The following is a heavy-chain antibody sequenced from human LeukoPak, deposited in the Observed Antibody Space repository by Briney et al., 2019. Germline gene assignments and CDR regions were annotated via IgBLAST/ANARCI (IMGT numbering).Heavy chain of an antibody. CDR2: VSFDGDNK. D-gene: IGHD3/OR15-3a*01. Sequence: GRSLRLSCAASGFTFSSYAMHWVRQAPGKGLEWVAVVSFDGDNKYYADSVKDRFTISRDNSQNTLYLQLNSLRAEDTAVYYCVRDWTLNYWGQGTLVTVSS. CDR1: GFTFSSYA. V-gene: IGHV3-30-3*01. J-gene: IGHJ4*02. CDR3: VRDWTLNY.